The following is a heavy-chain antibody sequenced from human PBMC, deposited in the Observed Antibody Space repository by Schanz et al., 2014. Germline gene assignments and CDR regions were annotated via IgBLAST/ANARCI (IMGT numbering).Heavy chain of an antibody. CDR1: GFTFTNYW. J-gene: IGHJ4*02. D-gene: IGHD4-4*01. Sequence: EVQLVESGGGLVQPGGSLRLSCAASGFTFTNYWMTWVRQAPGKGLEWVANINLDGSGKIYLGSVRGRFAISRDNAKNTLYLQMNSLRAEDTAVYYCARDGDYNIELDYWGQGTLVTVSS. CDR3: ARDGDYNIELDY. V-gene: IGHV3-7*01. CDR2: INLDGSGK.